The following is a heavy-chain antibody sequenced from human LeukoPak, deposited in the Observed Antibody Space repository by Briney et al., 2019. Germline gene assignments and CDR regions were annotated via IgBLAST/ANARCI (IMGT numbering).Heavy chain of an antibody. V-gene: IGHV3-21*01. CDR3: ARHSILDY. J-gene: IGHJ4*02. CDR1: GFTFSSYT. CDR2: ISTSSSYI. Sequence: GGSLRLSCAASGFTFSSYTMNWVRQAPGKGLEWVSSISTSSSYIYYADTVKGRFTITKDNANDSLYLQMNSLRAEDTAVYYCARHSILDYWGQGTLVTVSS. D-gene: IGHD3-3*01.